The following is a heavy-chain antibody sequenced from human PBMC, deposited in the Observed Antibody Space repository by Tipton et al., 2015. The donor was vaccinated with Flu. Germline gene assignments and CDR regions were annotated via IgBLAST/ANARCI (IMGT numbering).Heavy chain of an antibody. Sequence: TLSLTCTVSGDSVSSSGHYWSWLRQPPGMGLEWIGYIYYTGSTYYNPSLRGRVTMSLGTSENQFSLHVASVTAADTAVYYCARDAASNSGTYYHYFDFWGQGSLVTVSS. CDR2: IYYTGST. D-gene: IGHD3-10*01. CDR1: GDSVSSSGHY. J-gene: IGHJ4*02. V-gene: IGHV4-61*08. CDR3: ARDAASNSGTYYHYFDF.